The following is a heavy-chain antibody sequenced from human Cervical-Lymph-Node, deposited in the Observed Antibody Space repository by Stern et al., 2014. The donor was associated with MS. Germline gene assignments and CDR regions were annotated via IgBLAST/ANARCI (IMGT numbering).Heavy chain of an antibody. Sequence: VQLVESGGGVVRPGGSMRLSCVASGFSFISYSMTWVRQAPGKGLEWLSFVDSWSLTIYYADSVKGRFTVSRDNAKNSLYLQMNSLRDEDTALYYCARDGRPADYWGQGTLVTVSS. J-gene: IGHJ4*02. CDR1: GFSFISYS. CDR3: ARDGRPADY. V-gene: IGHV3-48*02. CDR2: VDSWSLTI. D-gene: IGHD1-1*01.